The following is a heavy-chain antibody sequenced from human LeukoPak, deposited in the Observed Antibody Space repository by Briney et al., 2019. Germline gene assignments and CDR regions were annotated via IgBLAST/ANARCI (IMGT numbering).Heavy chain of an antibody. CDR2: IHYTGRT. J-gene: IGHJ4*02. CDR1: GASISSSNYY. D-gene: IGHD6-6*01. Sequence: PSETLSLTCTVSGASISSSNYYWGWIRQPPGKGLEWIGSIHYTGRTYYSPSLKSRVTISEDTSKNQFSLKLSSVSAADSAVYYCARNSAYSTSSGVNCWGQGTLVTVSS. V-gene: IGHV4-39*01. CDR3: ARNSAYSTSSGVNC.